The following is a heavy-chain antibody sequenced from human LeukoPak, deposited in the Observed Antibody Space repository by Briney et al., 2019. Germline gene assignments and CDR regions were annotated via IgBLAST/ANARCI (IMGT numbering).Heavy chain of an antibody. CDR1: GFTVSSNY. V-gene: IGHV3-66*02. D-gene: IGHD6-13*01. CDR3: ARERGYSSFDY. CDR2: IYSGGST. J-gene: IGHJ4*02. Sequence: GGSLRLSCAASGFTVSSNYMSWVRQAPGKGLEWVSVIYSGGSTYYADSVKGRFTISRDNYKNTLYLQMNSLRAEDTAVYYCARERGYSSFDYWGQGTLVTVSS.